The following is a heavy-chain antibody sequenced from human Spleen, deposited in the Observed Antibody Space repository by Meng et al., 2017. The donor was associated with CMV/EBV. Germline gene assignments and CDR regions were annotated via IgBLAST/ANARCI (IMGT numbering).Heavy chain of an antibody. CDR1: GYTFTSYY. Sequence: ASVKVSCKASGYTFTSYYMHWVRQAPGQGLEWMGIINPSGGSTSYAQKFQGRVTMTRDTSTSTVYMELSSLRSEDTAVYYCATEPQMTTVGVHRDYWGQGTLVTVSS. D-gene: IGHD4-11*01. V-gene: IGHV1-46*01. CDR3: ATEPQMTTVGVHRDY. J-gene: IGHJ4*02. CDR2: INPSGGST.